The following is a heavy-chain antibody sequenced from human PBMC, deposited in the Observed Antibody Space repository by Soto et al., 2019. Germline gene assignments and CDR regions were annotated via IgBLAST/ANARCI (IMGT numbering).Heavy chain of an antibody. D-gene: IGHD3-10*01. Sequence: GASVKVSCKASGYTFTSYDINWVRQATGQGLEWMGWMNPSSGNTGYAQKFQGRVTMTRNTSISTAYMELSSLRFEDTAVYYCARGDSYDAFDIWGQGTMVTVSS. V-gene: IGHV1-8*01. CDR2: MNPSSGNT. CDR1: GYTFTSYD. CDR3: ARGDSYDAFDI. J-gene: IGHJ3*02.